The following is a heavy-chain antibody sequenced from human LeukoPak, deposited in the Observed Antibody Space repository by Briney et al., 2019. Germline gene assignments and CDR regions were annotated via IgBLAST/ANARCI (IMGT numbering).Heavy chain of an antibody. CDR2: ICAYNGNT. V-gene: IGHV1-18*01. J-gene: IGHJ4*02. D-gene: IGHD4-17*01. CDR3: ARVFYGDYEETFDY. CDR1: GYTFTSYG. Sequence: GASVKVSCKASGYTFTSYGISWVRQAPGQGLEWMGWICAYNGNTNYAQKLQGRVTMTTDTSTSTAYMELRSLRCDDTAVYYCARVFYGDYEETFDYWGQGTLVTVSS.